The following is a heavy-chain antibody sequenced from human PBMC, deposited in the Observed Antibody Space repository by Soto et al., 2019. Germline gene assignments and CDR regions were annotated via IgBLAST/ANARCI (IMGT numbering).Heavy chain of an antibody. D-gene: IGHD3-22*01. V-gene: IGHV1-18*01. J-gene: IGHJ4*02. CDR1: GYTFTSYG. CDR2: ISAYNGNT. Sequence: GASVKVSCKASGYTFTSYGIIWVRQAPGQGLEWMGWISAYNGNTNYAQKLQGRVTMTTDTSTSTAYMELRSLRSDDTAVYYCARDHAPYYYDSSGYYLSLGRYFDYWGQGTLVTVSS. CDR3: ARDHAPYYYDSSGYYLSLGRYFDY.